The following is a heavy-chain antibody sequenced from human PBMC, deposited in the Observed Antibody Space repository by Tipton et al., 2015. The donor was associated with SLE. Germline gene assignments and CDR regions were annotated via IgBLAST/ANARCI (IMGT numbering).Heavy chain of an antibody. CDR3: ASSIAAAGYYYGMDV. Sequence: SLRLSCAASGFTFSSYGMHWVRQAPGKGLEWVAFIRYDGSNKYYADSVKGRFTISRDNSKNTLYLQMNSLRAEDTAVYYCASSIAAAGYYYGMDVWGQGTTVTVSS. J-gene: IGHJ6*02. CDR2: IRYDGSNK. V-gene: IGHV3-30*02. D-gene: IGHD6-13*01. CDR1: GFTFSSYG.